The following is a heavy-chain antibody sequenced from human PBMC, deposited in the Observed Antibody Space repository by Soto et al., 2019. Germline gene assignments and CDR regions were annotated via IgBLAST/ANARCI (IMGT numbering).Heavy chain of an antibody. D-gene: IGHD3-10*01. CDR1: GFTFSSYS. CDR2: ISSSSSYI. J-gene: IGHJ5*02. CDR3: ARSAELWFGELFPSWFDP. V-gene: IGHV3-21*01. Sequence: EVQLVESGGGLVKPGGSLRLSCAASGFTFSSYSMNWVRQAPGKGLEWVSSISSSSSYIYYADSVKGRFTISRDNAKNSLYLQMNSLRAEDTAVYYCARSAELWFGELFPSWFDPWGQGTLVTVSS.